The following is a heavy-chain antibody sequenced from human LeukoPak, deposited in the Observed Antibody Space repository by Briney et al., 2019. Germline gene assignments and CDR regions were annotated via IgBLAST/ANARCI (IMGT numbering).Heavy chain of an antibody. CDR1: GYSISSGYY. V-gene: IGHV4-38-2*02. CDR3: ARESSYGDYAY. D-gene: IGHD4-17*01. CDR2: IYESVST. Sequence: SETLSLTCTVSGYSISSGYYWGWIRQPPGKGLEWIGSIYESVSTYYNPSLKSRVTISVDTSKNQFSLKLTSVTAADTAVYYCARESSYGDYAYWGRGTLVTVSS. J-gene: IGHJ4*02.